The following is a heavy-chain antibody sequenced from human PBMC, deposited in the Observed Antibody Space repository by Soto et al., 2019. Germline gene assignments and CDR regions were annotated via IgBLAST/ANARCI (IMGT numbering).Heavy chain of an antibody. D-gene: IGHD3-22*01. CDR2: IYFSGNT. Sequence: QVQLQESGPGLVQPSQTLSLTCTVSGGSISSADYYWSWIRQSPGKGLEWIGYIYFSGNTYYNPSLKSRVSMSLDMSKNQFSLNLRSVTAADTAVFYCAMSIRGFFFSWGQGTLVTVSS. CDR1: GGSISSADYY. J-gene: IGHJ5*02. V-gene: IGHV4-30-4*01. CDR3: AMSIRGFFFS.